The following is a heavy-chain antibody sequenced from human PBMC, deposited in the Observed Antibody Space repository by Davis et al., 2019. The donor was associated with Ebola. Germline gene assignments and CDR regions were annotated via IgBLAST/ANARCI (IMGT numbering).Heavy chain of an antibody. V-gene: IGHV3-11*01. Sequence: GESLKISCAASGFTFSDYYMSWIRQAPGKGLEWVSYISSSGSTIYYADSVKGRFTISRDNSKNTLYLQMNGLRAEDTAVYYCARDTWYSGDDNGGDWGQGTLVTVSS. J-gene: IGHJ4*02. CDR1: GFTFSDYY. D-gene: IGHD1-26*01. CDR2: ISSSGSTI. CDR3: ARDTWYSGDDNGGD.